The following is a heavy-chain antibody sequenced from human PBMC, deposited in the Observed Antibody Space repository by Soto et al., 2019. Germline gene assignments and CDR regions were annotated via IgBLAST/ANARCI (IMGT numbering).Heavy chain of an antibody. CDR2: IYATGTT. V-gene: IGHV4-4*07. CDR1: GASISGFY. J-gene: IGHJ5*02. CDR3: VRDGTKTLRDWFEH. Sequence: ETLSLTCTVSGASISGFYWSWIRKSAGKGLEWIGRIYATGTTDYNPSLKSRVMMSVDTSKKQFSLKLRSVTAADTAVYYCVRDGTKTLRDWFEHWGQG. D-gene: IGHD1-1*01.